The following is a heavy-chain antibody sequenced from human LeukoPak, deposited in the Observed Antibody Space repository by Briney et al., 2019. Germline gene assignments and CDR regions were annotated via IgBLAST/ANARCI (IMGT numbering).Heavy chain of an antibody. CDR1: GYTFTSYD. CDR2: INPSGGST. V-gene: IGHV1-46*01. D-gene: IGHD6-13*01. Sequence: GASVKVSCKASGYTFTSYDINWVRQAPGQGLEWMGIINPSGGSTSYAQKFQGRVTMTRDTSTSTVYMELSSLRSEDTAVYYCAVLDPGIAAAGDAFDIWGQGTMVTVSS. J-gene: IGHJ3*02. CDR3: AVLDPGIAAAGDAFDI.